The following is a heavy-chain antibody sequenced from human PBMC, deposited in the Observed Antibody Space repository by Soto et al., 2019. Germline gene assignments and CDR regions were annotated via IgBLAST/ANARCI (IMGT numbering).Heavy chain of an antibody. CDR3: ASYGYPIGGGFDY. Sequence: PSETLSLTCTVSGGYVSSGSYYWSWIRQPPGKGLEWIGYIYYSGSTNYNPSLKSRVTISVDTSKNQFSLKLSSVTAADTAVYYCASYGYPIGGGFDYWGQGTLVTVSS. D-gene: IGHD5-18*01. CDR2: IYYSGST. J-gene: IGHJ4*02. CDR1: GGYVSSGSYY. V-gene: IGHV4-61*01.